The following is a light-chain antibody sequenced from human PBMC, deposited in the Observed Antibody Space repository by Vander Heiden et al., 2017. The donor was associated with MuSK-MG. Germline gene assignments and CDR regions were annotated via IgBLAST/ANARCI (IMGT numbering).Light chain of an antibody. CDR1: QSISSY. CDR2: AAS. Sequence: DIQMTQSPSSLSASVGDRATIPCRASQSISSYLNWYQQKPGKAPKLLIYAASSLQSGVPSRFSGSGYGTDFTLTISSRQPEDFAPYYCQQTDSTPMYTFGQGTKLEIK. V-gene: IGKV1-39*01. J-gene: IGKJ2*01. CDR3: QQTDSTPMYT.